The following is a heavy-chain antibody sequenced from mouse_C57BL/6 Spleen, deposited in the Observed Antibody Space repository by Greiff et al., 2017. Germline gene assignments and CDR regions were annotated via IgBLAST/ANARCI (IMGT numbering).Heavy chain of an antibody. D-gene: IGHD2-4*01. CDR1: WFTFSDFY. Sequence: EVKLMESGGGLVQSGRSLRLSCATSWFTFSDFYMECVRPAPGTGLAWISARRNKANDYTTEYSASVKGRFIVTRDTSQSILDLQMNALRAEDTAIYYCARDADDYDWYFDVWGTGTTVTVAS. CDR3: ARDADDYDWYFDV. CDR2: RRNKANDYTT. V-gene: IGHV7-1*01. J-gene: IGHJ1*03.